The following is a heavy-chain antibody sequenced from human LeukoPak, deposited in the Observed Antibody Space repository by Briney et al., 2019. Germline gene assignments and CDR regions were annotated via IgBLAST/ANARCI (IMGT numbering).Heavy chain of an antibody. CDR1: GDSVSNTRSA. J-gene: IGHJ4*02. V-gene: IGHV6-1*01. D-gene: IGHD6-13*01. CDR3: ARAVLAAAGKIIDY. CDR2: TYYRSKWYN. Sequence: SQTLSLTCAISGDSVSNTRSAWNWIRQSPSRGLEWLGRTYYRSKWYNDYAVSVKSRITINPDTSKNQFSLQLNSVTPEDTAVYYCARAVLAAAGKIIDYWGQGTLVTVSS.